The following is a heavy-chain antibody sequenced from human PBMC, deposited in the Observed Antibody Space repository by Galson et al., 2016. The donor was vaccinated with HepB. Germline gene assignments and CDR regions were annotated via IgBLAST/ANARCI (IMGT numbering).Heavy chain of an antibody. V-gene: IGHV3-15*01. CDR1: GFSFINAW. D-gene: IGHD6-13*01. CDR2: IKSQSAGAST. CDR3: TRPSWTHGLDS. Sequence: SLRLSCAASGFSFINAWMSWVRQAPGKGLEWVGRIKSQSAGASTDYAAPLKGRFTISRDDSKNTLYLQIDSLKTEDTAIYYCTRPSWTHGLDSCGQGTLVTVSS. J-gene: IGHJ4*02.